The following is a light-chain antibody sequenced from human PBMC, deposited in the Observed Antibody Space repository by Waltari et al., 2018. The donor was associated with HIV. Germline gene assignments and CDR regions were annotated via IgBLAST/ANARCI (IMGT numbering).Light chain of an antibody. Sequence: DTVMTQSQVTLSVSPGERATLSCRASQSVGTNVTWYQRKAGQAPRLLIYGASTRATAIPARFSGSWSGTEFTLTITSLQSDDYATYYCQQYQTWPLTFGPGTTVDI. V-gene: IGKV3-15*01. CDR2: GAS. CDR1: QSVGTN. CDR3: QQYQTWPLT. J-gene: IGKJ3*01.